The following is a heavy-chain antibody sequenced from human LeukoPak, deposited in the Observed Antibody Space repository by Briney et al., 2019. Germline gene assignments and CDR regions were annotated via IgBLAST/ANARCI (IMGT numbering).Heavy chain of an antibody. Sequence: GASVKVSCKASGYTFTGYYIHWVRQAPGQGLEWMGRFNPNSGGTNYAQKFQDRVTMTGDTSISTAYMELSRLRSDDTAVYYCARGTSSGNSNWFDPWGQGTLVTVSS. J-gene: IGHJ5*02. CDR1: GYTFTGYY. CDR2: FNPNSGGT. V-gene: IGHV1-2*06. CDR3: ARGTSSGNSNWFDP. D-gene: IGHD4-23*01.